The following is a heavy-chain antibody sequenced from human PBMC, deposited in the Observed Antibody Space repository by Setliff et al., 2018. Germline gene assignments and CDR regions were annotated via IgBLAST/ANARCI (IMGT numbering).Heavy chain of an antibody. V-gene: IGHV3-23*03. CDR2: IYSGDRNT. D-gene: IGHD4-17*01. Sequence: GGSLRLSCAASGFTFSTYAMSWVRQAPGKGLEWVSTIYSGDRNTFYTDSVKGRFTIFRDGSKNTLFLHMTSLRGDDTASYYCARDPNGDFVGAFDPWGQGIRVTVSS. CDR3: ARDPNGDFVGAFDP. CDR1: GFTFSTYA. J-gene: IGHJ5*02.